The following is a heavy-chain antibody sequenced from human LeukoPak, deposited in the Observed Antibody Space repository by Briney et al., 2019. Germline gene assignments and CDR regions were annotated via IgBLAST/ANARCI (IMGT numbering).Heavy chain of an antibody. CDR1: GGSVSSSNYY. J-gene: IGHJ4*02. V-gene: IGHV4-39*01. Sequence: SEALSLTCTVSGGSVSSSNYYWGWIRQPPGKGLEWIGSIYYSGSTYYNPSLKSRVTISVDTSKNQFSLKLSSVTAADTAVYYCARQLYSYGAYFDYWSQGTLVTVSS. CDR2: IYYSGST. D-gene: IGHD5-18*01. CDR3: ARQLYSYGAYFDY.